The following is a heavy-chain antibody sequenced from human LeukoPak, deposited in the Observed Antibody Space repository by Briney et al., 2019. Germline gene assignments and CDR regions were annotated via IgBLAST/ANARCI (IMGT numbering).Heavy chain of an antibody. V-gene: IGHV4-34*01. CDR2: INHSGST. Sequence: SETLSLTCAVYGGSFSGYYWSWIRQPPGMGRQWIGEINHSGSTNYNPSLKSRVTISVDTSKNQFSLKLSSVTAADTAVYYCARGPKPKSITMVRGVNFQRTKNWFDPWGRGTLVTVSS. CDR3: ARGPKPKSITMVRGVNFQRTKNWFDP. CDR1: GGSFSGYY. J-gene: IGHJ5*02. D-gene: IGHD3-10*01.